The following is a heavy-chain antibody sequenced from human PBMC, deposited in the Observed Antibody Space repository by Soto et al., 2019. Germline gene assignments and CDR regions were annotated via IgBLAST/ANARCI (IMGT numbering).Heavy chain of an antibody. V-gene: IGHV3-23*01. CDR2: ISGGGDGT. CDR1: GFTFGNYA. CDR3: AKKGLGSLATYCSTGDCHYAFDI. D-gene: IGHD2-2*01. J-gene: IGHJ3*02. Sequence: EVQLLESGGGLVQPGGSLRLSCAASGFTFGNYAMIWVRQAPGKGLEWVSTISGGGDGTYYADSVRGRVTISRENSRNTVYLQMNSLRAEDTAVYYFAKKGLGSLATYCSTGDCHYAFDIWGQGTMVTVSS.